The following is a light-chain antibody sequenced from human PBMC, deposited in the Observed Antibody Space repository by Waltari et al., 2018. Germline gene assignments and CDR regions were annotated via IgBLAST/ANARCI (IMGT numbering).Light chain of an antibody. CDR2: GAS. J-gene: IGKJ1*01. V-gene: IGKV3-15*01. CDR1: QSVSSN. CDR3: QQYYDWPPWT. Sequence: EIVMTQSPATLSVSPGERATLSCRASQSVSSNLAWYQQKPGQAPRLLIYGASTRATGIPARFSGSGSGTEFTLTISSLQSEDFVVYYCQQYYDWPPWTFGQGTKVEIK.